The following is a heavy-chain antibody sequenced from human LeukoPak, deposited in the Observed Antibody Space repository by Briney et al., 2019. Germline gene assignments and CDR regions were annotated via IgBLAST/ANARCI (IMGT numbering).Heavy chain of an antibody. CDR2: INTNTGNP. V-gene: IGHV7-4-1*02. CDR1: GYTFTSYA. J-gene: IGHJ4*02. D-gene: IGHD6-13*01. Sequence: ASVKVSFKASGYTFTSYAMNWVRQAPGQGLEWMGWINTNTGNPTYAQGFTGRFVFSLDTSVSTAYLQISSLKAEDTAVYYCARDFHIAAAGQRDDYWGQGTPVTVSS. CDR3: ARDFHIAAAGQRDDY.